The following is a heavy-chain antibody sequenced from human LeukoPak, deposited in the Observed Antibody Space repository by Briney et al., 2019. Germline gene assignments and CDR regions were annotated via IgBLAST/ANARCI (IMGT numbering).Heavy chain of an antibody. J-gene: IGHJ4*02. CDR3: AGDIGTSWGY. CDR2: INSDGDST. V-gene: IGHV3-64*04. D-gene: IGHD6-13*01. CDR1: GFALSGYA. Sequence: PGGSLRLSCSASGFALSGYAMPWVRQAPGKGLEYVSAINSDGDSTNYADSVTGRFTISRDNSKNTLYLQMNTLRAEDTAVYYCAGDIGTSWGYWGQGTLVTVSS.